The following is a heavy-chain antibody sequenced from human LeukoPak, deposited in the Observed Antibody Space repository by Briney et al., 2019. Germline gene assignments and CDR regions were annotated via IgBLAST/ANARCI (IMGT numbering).Heavy chain of an antibody. Sequence: PGGSLRLSCAASGFSFRSHWMHWVRQAPAKGLVWVSRTDSDGSDISYADSVKGRFTISRDNAKNTLYLQMDSLRAEDTAVYYCAKDVAAAAGYYFDYWGQGTLVSVSS. V-gene: IGHV3-74*01. J-gene: IGHJ4*02. D-gene: IGHD6-13*01. CDR3: AKDVAAAAGYYFDY. CDR1: GFSFRSHW. CDR2: TDSDGSDI.